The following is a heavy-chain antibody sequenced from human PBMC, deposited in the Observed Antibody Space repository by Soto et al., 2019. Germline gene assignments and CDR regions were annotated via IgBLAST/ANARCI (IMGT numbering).Heavy chain of an antibody. V-gene: IGHV3-7*01. Sequence: EVQLVESGGDLVQPGGSLRLFCAASGFTFRSHGMSWVRQAPGKGLEWVANINQDGSEKYYVDSVKGRFSISRDNAKNSLFVQMNSLRAEDTAVYYCARGVRFQGRVFYLDYWGQGTLVTVSS. J-gene: IGHJ4*02. CDR1: GFTFRSHG. D-gene: IGHD3-3*01. CDR3: ARGVRFQGRVFYLDY. CDR2: INQDGSEK.